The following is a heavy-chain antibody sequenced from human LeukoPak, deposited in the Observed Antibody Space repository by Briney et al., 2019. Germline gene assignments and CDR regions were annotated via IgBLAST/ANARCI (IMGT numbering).Heavy chain of an antibody. D-gene: IGHD3-3*01. J-gene: IGHJ4*02. Sequence: GGSLRLSCAASGFTFSSYEMNWVRQAPGKGLEWVSYISSSGSTIYYADSVKGRFTISRDNAKNSLYLQMNSLRAEDTAVYYCARGSPDLWSGREVDYWGQGTLVTVSS. CDR2: ISSSGSTI. V-gene: IGHV3-48*03. CDR3: ARGSPDLWSGREVDY. CDR1: GFTFSSYE.